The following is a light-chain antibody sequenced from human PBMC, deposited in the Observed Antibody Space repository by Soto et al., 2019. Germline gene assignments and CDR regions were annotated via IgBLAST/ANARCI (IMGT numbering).Light chain of an antibody. CDR3: QQYGSSSYT. Sequence: EIVLTQSPGTLSLSPGERATLSCRASQSVSSSYLAWYQQKPGQAPRLLTYGASSRATGSPDRFSGSGSGTDFTLTISRLEPEDFAVYYCQQYGSSSYTFGQGTKLEIK. V-gene: IGKV3-20*01. J-gene: IGKJ2*01. CDR2: GAS. CDR1: QSVSSSY.